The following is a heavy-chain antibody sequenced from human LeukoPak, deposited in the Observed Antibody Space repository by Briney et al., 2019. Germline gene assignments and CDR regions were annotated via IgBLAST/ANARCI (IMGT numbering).Heavy chain of an antibody. V-gene: IGHV4-59*08. D-gene: IGHD3-22*01. CDR3: ARASITMIVVVRFAFDI. CDR2: IYYSGST. Sequence: RPSETLSLTCTVSGGSISSYYWSWIRQPPGKGLEWIGYIYYSGSTYYNPSLKSRVTISVDTSKNQFSLKLSSVTAADTAVYYCARASITMIVVVRFAFDIWGQGTMVTVSS. CDR1: GGSISSYY. J-gene: IGHJ3*02.